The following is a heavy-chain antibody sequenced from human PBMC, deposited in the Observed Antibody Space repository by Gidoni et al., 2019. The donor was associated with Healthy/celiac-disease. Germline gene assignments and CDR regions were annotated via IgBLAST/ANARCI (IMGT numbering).Heavy chain of an antibody. D-gene: IGHD3-9*01. CDR2: ISSSGSTI. Sequence: EVQLVDSGGGLVQPGGSLRLSCAASGFTFSSYEMNWVRQAPGKGLEWVSYISSSGSTIYYADSVKGRFTISRDNAKNSLYLQMNSLRAEDTAVYYCARVSDYDILTGYYSYFDYWGQGTLVTVSS. CDR3: ARVSDYDILTGYYSYFDY. V-gene: IGHV3-48*03. J-gene: IGHJ4*02. CDR1: GFTFSSYE.